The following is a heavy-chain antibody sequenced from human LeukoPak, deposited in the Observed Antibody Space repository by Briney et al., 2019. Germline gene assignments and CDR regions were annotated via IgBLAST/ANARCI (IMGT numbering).Heavy chain of an antibody. J-gene: IGHJ4*02. CDR2: ISGSGDST. V-gene: IGHV3-23*01. CDR3: AKQTYFWSGFDY. CDR1: GFSFSSYA. D-gene: IGHD3-3*01. Sequence: GGSLRLSCAASGFSFSSYAMGWVRQAQGKGLEWVSAISGSGDSTYDADSVKGRFTISRDNSENTLYLQMNSLRAEDTVVYYCAKQTYFWSGFDYWGQGTLVTVSS.